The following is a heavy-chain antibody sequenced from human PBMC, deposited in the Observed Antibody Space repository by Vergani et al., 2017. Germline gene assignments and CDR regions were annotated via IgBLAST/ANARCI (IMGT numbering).Heavy chain of an antibody. CDR3: ARGAKSAYNWFDP. V-gene: IGHV4-31*03. CDR1: GGSIISGGYY. CDR2: IYYSGST. D-gene: IGHD3-3*01. J-gene: IGHJ5*02. Sequence: QVQLQESGPGLVKPSQTLSLTCTVSGGSIISGGYYWSWIRQHPGKGLEWIGYIYYSGSTYYNPSLKSRVTISVDTSKNQFSLKLSSVTAADTAVYYCARGAKSAYNWFDPWGQGTLVTVSS.